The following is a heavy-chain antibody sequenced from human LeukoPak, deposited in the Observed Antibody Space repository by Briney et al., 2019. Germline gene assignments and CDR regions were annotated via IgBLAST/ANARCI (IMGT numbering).Heavy chain of an antibody. CDR3: ARGITEGEQRGYYMDV. Sequence: GGSLRLSCAASGFTFRSYWMHWVRLPPGKGLVWVSRIKSDGSSTSYADSVKGRFTISRDNAKNSLYLQMNSLRAEDTAVYYCARGITEGEQRGYYMDVWGKGTTVTVSS. CDR2: IKSDGSST. J-gene: IGHJ6*03. CDR1: GFTFRSYW. V-gene: IGHV3-74*01. D-gene: IGHD6-25*01.